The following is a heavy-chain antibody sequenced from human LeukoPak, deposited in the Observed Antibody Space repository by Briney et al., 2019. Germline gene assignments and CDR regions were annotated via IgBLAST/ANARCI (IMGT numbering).Heavy chain of an antibody. Sequence: SVKVSCKASGGTFSSYAISWVRQAPGQGLEWMGGIIPVFGTANYAQKFQGRVTITADKSTSTAYMELSSLRSEDTAVYYCARTSIVVVVAARYYFDYWGQGTLVTVSS. D-gene: IGHD2-15*01. CDR1: GGTFSSYA. CDR3: ARTSIVVVVAARYYFDY. J-gene: IGHJ4*02. V-gene: IGHV1-69*06. CDR2: IIPVFGTA.